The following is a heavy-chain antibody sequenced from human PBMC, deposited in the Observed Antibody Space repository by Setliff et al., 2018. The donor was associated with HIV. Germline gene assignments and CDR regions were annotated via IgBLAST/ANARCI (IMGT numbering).Heavy chain of an antibody. CDR3: ASSITVAAGRSHYYYAMDV. CDR2: IHPGDSNI. CDR1: GYSFSSYW. J-gene: IGHJ6*02. V-gene: IGHV5-51*01. Sequence: GESLKISCKGSGYSFSSYWIGWVRQKPGKGLEWMGIIHPGDSNIKYSPSFRGQVTISTDKSISIAYLQWSSLKASDTAMYYCASSITVAAGRSHYYYAMDVWGQGTTVTVS. D-gene: IGHD1-20*01.